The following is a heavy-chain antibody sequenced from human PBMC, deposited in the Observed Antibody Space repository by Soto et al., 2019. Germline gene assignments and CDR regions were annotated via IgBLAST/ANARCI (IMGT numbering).Heavy chain of an antibody. CDR3: ARGLWDSSGYDAFDI. CDR2: IWYDGSNK. J-gene: IGHJ3*02. CDR1: GFTFSSYG. Sequence: QVQLVESGGGVVQPGRSLRLSCAASGFTFSSYGMHWVRQAPGKGLEWVAVIWYDGSNKYYADSVKGRFTISRDNSKNTLYLQMNSLRAEDTAVYYCARGLWDSSGYDAFDIWGQGTMVTVSS. D-gene: IGHD3-22*01. V-gene: IGHV3-33*01.